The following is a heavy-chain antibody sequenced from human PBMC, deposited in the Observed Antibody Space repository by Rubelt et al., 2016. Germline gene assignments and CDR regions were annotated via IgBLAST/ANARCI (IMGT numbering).Heavy chain of an antibody. J-gene: IGHJ6*02. CDR2: INAGDGNT. D-gene: IGHD6-13*01. Sequence: QVQLVQSGAEVKKPGASVKVSCKASGYSFTSYAMHWVRQAPGQRLEWMGWINAGDGNTQYSQNFQGRVTITRDTSASTGYMWLSSLRSEDTAVYYCAREYSSTWYDGMDVWGQGTLVTVSS. CDR1: GYSFTSYA. V-gene: IGHV1-3*01. CDR3: AREYSSTWYDGMDV.